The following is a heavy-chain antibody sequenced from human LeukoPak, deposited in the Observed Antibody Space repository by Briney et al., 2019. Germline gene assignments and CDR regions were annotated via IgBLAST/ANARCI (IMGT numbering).Heavy chain of an antibody. CDR2: IYYTGNT. CDR1: GDSITKSGHY. J-gene: IGHJ4*02. V-gene: IGHV4-39*01. CDR3: ARHPAGLRPNDY. Sequence: PSETLSLTCTVSGDSITKSGHYWGWIRQPPGKGLQWIGSIYYTGNTYYNPSPKSRVTISVDTSKNRFSPNLSSVTAADTAIYYCARHPAGLRPNDYWGQGTLVTVSS. D-gene: IGHD2-15*01.